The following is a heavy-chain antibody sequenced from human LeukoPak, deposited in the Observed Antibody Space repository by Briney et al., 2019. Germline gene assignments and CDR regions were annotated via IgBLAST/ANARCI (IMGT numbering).Heavy chain of an antibody. D-gene: IGHD2-2*01. CDR3: ARDAGYQLSRRDYYAMDV. Sequence: PSETLSLTCTVSGGSISSGDYYWGWIRQPPGKGLEWIGYIYYSGSTYYNPSLKSRVNISVDTSKNQFSLKLNSVTAADTAVYYCARDAGYQLSRRDYYAMDVWGQGTTVTVSS. V-gene: IGHV4-30-4*08. CDR1: GGSISSGDYY. J-gene: IGHJ6*02. CDR2: IYYSGST.